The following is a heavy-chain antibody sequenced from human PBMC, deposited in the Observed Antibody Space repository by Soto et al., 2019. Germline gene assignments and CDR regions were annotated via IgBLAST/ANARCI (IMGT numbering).Heavy chain of an antibody. D-gene: IGHD3-10*01. CDR3: AREGGAGSTYYYYGMDV. J-gene: IGHJ6*02. CDR1: GYTFTGYY. CDR2: INPNSGGT. Sequence: ASLQVSCKASGYTFTGYYMHWVRQAPGQGLEWMGWINPNSGGTNYAQKFQGWVTMTRDTYISTAYMELSRLRSDDTAVYYCAREGGAGSTYYYYGMDVWGQGTTVTVSS. V-gene: IGHV1-2*04.